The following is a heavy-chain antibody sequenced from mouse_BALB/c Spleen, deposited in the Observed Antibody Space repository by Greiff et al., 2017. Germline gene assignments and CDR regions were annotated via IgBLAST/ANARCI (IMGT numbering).Heavy chain of an antibody. CDR2: IYPGDGDT. D-gene: IGHD2-4*01. J-gene: IGHJ3*01. Sequence: QVQLQQSGAELVRPGSSVKISCKASGYAFSSYWMNWVKQRPGQGLEWIGQIYPGDGDTNYNGKFKGKATLTADKSSSTAYMQLSSLTSEDSAVYFCARAGGDYDGWFAYWGKETLVTVSA. CDR1: GYAFSSYW. CDR3: ARAGGDYDGWFAY. V-gene: IGHV1-80*01.